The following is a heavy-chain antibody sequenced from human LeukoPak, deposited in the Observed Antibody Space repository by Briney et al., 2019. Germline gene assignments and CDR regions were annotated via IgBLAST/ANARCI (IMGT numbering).Heavy chain of an antibody. V-gene: IGHV3-43*02. CDR1: GLSISDNY. CDR3: ARESGKFDY. J-gene: IGHJ4*02. CDR2: ISGDGVST. Sequence: GGSLRLSCAASGLSISDNYMSWVRQAPGKGLEWVSLISGDGVSTFYADSVKGRFSISRDNSKNSLSLEMNSLRTEDTAMYYCARESGKFDYWGQGTLVAVSS.